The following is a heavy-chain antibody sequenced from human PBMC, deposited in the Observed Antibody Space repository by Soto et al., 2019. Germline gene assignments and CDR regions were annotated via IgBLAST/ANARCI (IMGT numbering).Heavy chain of an antibody. V-gene: IGHV4-39*01. J-gene: IGHJ6*02. CDR3: ATPSHYGSGSYFPPYYYYYGMDV. Sequence: SETLSLTCTVSGGSISSSSYYWGWIRQPPGKGLEWIGSIYYSGSTYYNPSLKSRVTISVDTSKNQFSLKLSSVTAADTAVYYCATPSHYGSGSYFPPYYYYYGMDVWGQGTTVT. D-gene: IGHD3-10*01. CDR2: IYYSGST. CDR1: GGSISSSSYY.